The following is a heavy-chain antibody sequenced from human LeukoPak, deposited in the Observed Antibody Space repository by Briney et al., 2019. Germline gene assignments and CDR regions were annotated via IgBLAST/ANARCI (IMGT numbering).Heavy chain of an antibody. V-gene: IGHV4-39*01. CDR2: IYYSGST. J-gene: IGHJ6*03. CDR1: GGSISSSSYY. D-gene: IGHD3-3*01. Sequence: SETLSLTCPVSGGSISSSSYYWGWIRQPPGKGLEWIGGIYYSGSTYYNPSLKSRVTISVDTSKNQFSLKLSSVTAADTAVYYCARHREGVVYYYYMDVWGKGTTVTVSS. CDR3: ARHREGVVYYYYMDV.